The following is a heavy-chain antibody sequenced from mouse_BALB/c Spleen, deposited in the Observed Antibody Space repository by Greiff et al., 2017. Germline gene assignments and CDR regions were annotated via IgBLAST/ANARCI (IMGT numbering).Heavy chain of an antibody. CDR2: INPYNDGT. D-gene: IGHD2-4*01. Sequence: QLQESGPELVKPGASVKMSCKASGYTFTSYVMHWVKQKPGQGLEWIGYINPYNDGTKYNEKFKGKATLTSDKSSSTAYMELSSLTSEDSAVYYCASLGDYDYGWFAYWGQGTLVTVSA. J-gene: IGHJ3*01. CDR3: ASLGDYDYGWFAY. CDR1: GYTFTSYV. V-gene: IGHV1-14*01.